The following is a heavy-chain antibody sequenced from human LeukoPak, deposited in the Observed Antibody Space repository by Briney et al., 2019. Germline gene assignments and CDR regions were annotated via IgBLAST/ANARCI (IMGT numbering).Heavy chain of an antibody. V-gene: IGHV4-59*01. CDR3: ARTHPRWLVRRNRLDDAFDI. CDR2: IYYSGST. J-gene: IGHJ3*02. D-gene: IGHD6-19*01. CDR1: GGSISSYY. Sequence: KPPETLSLTCAVYGGSISSYYWSWIRQPPGKGLEWIGYIYYSGSTNYNPSLKSRVTISVDTSKNQFSLKLSSVTAADTAVYYCARTHPRWLVRRNRLDDAFDIWGQGTMVTVSS.